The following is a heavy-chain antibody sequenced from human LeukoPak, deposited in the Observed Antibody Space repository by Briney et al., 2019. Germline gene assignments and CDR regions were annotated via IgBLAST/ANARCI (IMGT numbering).Heavy chain of an antibody. CDR3: ASGIGRNFDY. D-gene: IGHD1-14*01. CDR1: GXSXXSGGYX. V-gene: IGHV4-31*03. CDR2: IYYSGST. Sequence: XSLTXXXSGXSXXSGGYXWSWIRQHPGTGLEWIGYIYYSGSTYYNPSLKSRVTISVDTSKNQFSLKLSSVTAADTAVYYCASGIGRNFDYWGQGTLVTISS. J-gene: IGHJ4*02.